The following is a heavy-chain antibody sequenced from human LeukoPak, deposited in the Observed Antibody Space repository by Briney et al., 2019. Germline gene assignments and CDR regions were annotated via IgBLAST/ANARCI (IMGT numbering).Heavy chain of an antibody. D-gene: IGHD2-2*01. CDR2: IRYDGSNK. J-gene: IGHJ4*02. Sequence: GGSLRLSCAASGFTFSSYGMHWVRQAPGKGLEWVAFIRYDGSNKYYADSVKGRFTISRDNSKNTLYLQMNSLRAEDTAVYYCARNPGRQLPTQFVSYWGQGTLVTFSS. V-gene: IGHV3-30*02. CDR3: ARNPGRQLPTQFVSY. CDR1: GFTFSSYG.